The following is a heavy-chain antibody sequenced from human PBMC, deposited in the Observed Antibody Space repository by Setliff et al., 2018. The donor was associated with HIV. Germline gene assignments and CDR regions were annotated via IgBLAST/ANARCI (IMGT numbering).Heavy chain of an antibody. CDR3: ARGADILTGYYALDY. Sequence: PSETLSLTCAVSGYSISSGYYWGWIRQPPGKGLEWIGSIYHSGSTYYNPSLKSRVTISVDTSNNQFSLKLRSVTAAYTAGDYCARGADILTGYYALDYWGQGTLVTVSS. D-gene: IGHD3-9*01. CDR2: IYHSGST. V-gene: IGHV4-38-2*01. J-gene: IGHJ4*02. CDR1: GYSISSGYY.